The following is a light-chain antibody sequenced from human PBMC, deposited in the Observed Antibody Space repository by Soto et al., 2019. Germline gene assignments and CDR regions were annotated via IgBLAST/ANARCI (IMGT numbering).Light chain of an antibody. V-gene: IGKV3-15*01. CDR3: RQYNNWPLT. CDR1: QSVSSN. Sequence: EIVMTQSPATLSVSPGERATLSCRASQSVSSNLAWYQQKPGQALRLLIYGTSTRATGIPARFSGSGSGTEFTLTISSLQSEDFAVYYCRQYNNWPLTFGGGTKVEIK. CDR2: GTS. J-gene: IGKJ4*01.